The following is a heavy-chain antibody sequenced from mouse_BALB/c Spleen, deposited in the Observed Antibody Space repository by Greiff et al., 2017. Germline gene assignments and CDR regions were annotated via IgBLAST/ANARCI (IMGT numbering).Heavy chain of an antibody. Sequence: EVQLQQSGPELVKPGASVKIPCKASGYTFTDYNMDWVKQSHGKSLEWIGDINPNNGGTIYNQKFKSKATLTVDKSSSTAYMQLSSLTSEDSAVYYCTRSKGGAMDYWGQGTSVTVSS. D-gene: IGHD2-5*01. V-gene: IGHV1-18*01. CDR2: INPNNGGT. J-gene: IGHJ4*01. CDR3: TRSKGGAMDY. CDR1: GYTFTDYN.